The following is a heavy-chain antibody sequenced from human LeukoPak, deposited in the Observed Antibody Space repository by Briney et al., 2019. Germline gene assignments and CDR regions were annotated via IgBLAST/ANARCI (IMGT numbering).Heavy chain of an antibody. CDR1: GFTFSSYA. CDR2: ISGSGGST. J-gene: IGHJ3*02. V-gene: IGHV3-23*01. Sequence: GGSLRLSCAASGFTFSSYAMSWVRQAPGKGLEWVSAISGSGGSTYYADSVKGRFTISRDNSKNTLYLQMNSLRAEDTAVYYCARLLAGEYDPFDIWGQGTMVTVSS. D-gene: IGHD3-10*01. CDR3: ARLLAGEYDPFDI.